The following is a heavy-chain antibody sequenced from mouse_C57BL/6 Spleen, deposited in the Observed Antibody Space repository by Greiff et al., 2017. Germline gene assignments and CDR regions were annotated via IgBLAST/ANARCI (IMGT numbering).Heavy chain of an antibody. CDR1: GFSLTSYA. V-gene: IGHV2-9-1*01. D-gene: IGHD2-2*01. CDR2: IWTGGGT. J-gene: IGHJ1*03. CDR3: ARNGNDVVPYWYFDV. Sequence: VHLVESGPGLVAPSQSLSITCTVSGFSLTSYAISWVRQPPGKGLEWLGVIWTGGGTNYNSAPKSRLSISQDNSKSQVFIKMNSLQTDDTARYYCARNGNDVVPYWYFDVWGTGTTVTVSS.